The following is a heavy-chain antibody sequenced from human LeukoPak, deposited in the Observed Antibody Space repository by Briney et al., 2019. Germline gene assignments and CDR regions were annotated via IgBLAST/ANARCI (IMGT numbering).Heavy chain of an antibody. CDR3: ARESETSRRFYAP. D-gene: IGHD1-14*01. Sequence: GASLQISCSCSGSTFSNYWIAWVRPPPGKGLEWMGVIYPGDSDVKYSPSFRGQVAFSVDESRTTAYLEWSRLKASDTAMYFCARESETSRRFYAPWGQGTLVTVSS. J-gene: IGHJ5*02. V-gene: IGHV5-51*01. CDR1: GSTFSNYW. CDR2: IYPGDSDV.